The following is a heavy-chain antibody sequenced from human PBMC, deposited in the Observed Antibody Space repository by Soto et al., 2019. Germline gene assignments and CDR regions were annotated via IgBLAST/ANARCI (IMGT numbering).Heavy chain of an antibody. Sequence: EVQLVESGGGLVQPGGSLRLSCAASGFTFSDYHMHWVRQAAGKGLEWVAAIDTSGHTFYLVSERGRFTVYKDDPRSSFHLQMTNLRHEDTAVYYCATLEIIGVTFFEHWGRGVLVTVSS. J-gene: IGHJ5*02. CDR1: GFTFSDYH. V-gene: IGHV3-13*01. CDR2: IDTSGHT. D-gene: IGHD3-10*01. CDR3: ATLEIIGVTFFEH.